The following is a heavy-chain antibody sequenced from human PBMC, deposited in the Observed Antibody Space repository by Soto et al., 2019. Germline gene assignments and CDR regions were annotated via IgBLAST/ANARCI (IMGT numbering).Heavy chain of an antibody. J-gene: IGHJ6*02. Sequence: GESLKISCKGSGYSFTSYWIGWVRQMPGKGLEWMGIIYPGDSDTRYSPSFQGQVTISADKSISTAYLQWSSLKASDTAMYYCARRGSGLGCYYGMDVWGQGTTVTVSS. D-gene: IGHD2-15*01. CDR3: ARRGSGLGCYYGMDV. CDR2: IYPGDSDT. V-gene: IGHV5-51*01. CDR1: GYSFTSYW.